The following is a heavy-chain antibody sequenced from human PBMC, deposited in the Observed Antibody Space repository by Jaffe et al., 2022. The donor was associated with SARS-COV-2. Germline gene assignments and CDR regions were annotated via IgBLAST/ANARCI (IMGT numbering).Heavy chain of an antibody. CDR3: ARGYGSGSYYS. CDR2: ISTSTSSI. J-gene: IGHJ4*02. CDR1: GFSFSSND. V-gene: IGHV3-48*02. D-gene: IGHD3-10*01. Sequence: EVQLVESGGGVVQPGGSLRLSCAVSGFSFSSNDMSWLRQAPGKGLEYISYISTSTSSIHYADSVKGRFTISRDNAKNSVYLHMNSLRDEDTAVYYCARGYGSGSYYSWGQGTLVTVSS.